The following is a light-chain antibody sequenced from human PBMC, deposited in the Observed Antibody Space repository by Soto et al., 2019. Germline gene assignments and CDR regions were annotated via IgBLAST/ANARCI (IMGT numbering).Light chain of an antibody. J-gene: IGKJ5*01. CDR1: QDISNS. Sequence: DIQMTQSPSSVSASVGDRVTITCRASQDISNSLAWYQQKPGKAPKFLIYAASSLQSGVPSRFSGSGSGTDFTLTISSLQPEDFATYYCQQANSFPLTFGQGTRLEIK. CDR3: QQANSFPLT. V-gene: IGKV1D-12*01. CDR2: AAS.